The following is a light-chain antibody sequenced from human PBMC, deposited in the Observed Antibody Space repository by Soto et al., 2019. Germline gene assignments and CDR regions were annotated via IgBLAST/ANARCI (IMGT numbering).Light chain of an antibody. CDR1: QSVSSN. CDR2: GTS. Sequence: EIVMTQSPATLSVSPGERATLSCRARQSVSSNLAWYQQKPGQAPRLLIYGTSSMDTGIPDRFSGSGSGTDFTLTISSLQSEDFAVYYCQQYNTWPRTFGQGTKVDIK. V-gene: IGKV3D-15*01. CDR3: QQYNTWPRT. J-gene: IGKJ1*01.